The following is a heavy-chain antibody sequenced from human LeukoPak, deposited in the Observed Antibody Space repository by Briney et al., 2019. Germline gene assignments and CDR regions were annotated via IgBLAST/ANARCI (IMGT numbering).Heavy chain of an antibody. J-gene: IGHJ4*02. V-gene: IGHV4-59*11. D-gene: IGHD6-19*01. Sequence: SETLSLTCTVSGGSISNQYWTWIRQPPGKGLEWIGYIYYSGTTNYNPSLKSRVTISVDTSKNQFSLKLSSVTAADTAVYYCARGGWTHDFWGQGTLVTVSS. CDR1: GGSISNQY. CDR3: ARGGWTHDF. CDR2: IYYSGTT.